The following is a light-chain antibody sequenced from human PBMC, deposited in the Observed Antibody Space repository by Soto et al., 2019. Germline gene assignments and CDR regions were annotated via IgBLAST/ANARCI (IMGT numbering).Light chain of an antibody. CDR1: QTLRSGY. CDR2: GAS. CDR3: GQFVSAPPRT. V-gene: IGKV3-20*01. Sequence: EIVLTQSPGTLSLSPGDRATLSCRASQTLRSGYLAWYQHKPGQPPRLLIYGASSRATGIPDRFSGSGSGTDFTLTISRLEPEDFAVYYCGQFVSAPPRTFGQGTKVDIK. J-gene: IGKJ1*01.